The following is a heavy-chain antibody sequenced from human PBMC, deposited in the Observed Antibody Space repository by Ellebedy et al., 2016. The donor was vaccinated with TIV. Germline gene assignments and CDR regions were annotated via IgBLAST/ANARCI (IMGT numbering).Heavy chain of an antibody. J-gene: IGHJ5*02. Sequence: SETLSLTXSVSGGSINDYYWSWIRQPPGKGLEWIGDIFYTGSTNYSPSLKSRVTISLDTSKNHFSLKVRSVTAADTALYYCARGTTGWFDPWGQGTLVTVSS. D-gene: IGHD4-17*01. V-gene: IGHV4-59*01. CDR3: ARGTTGWFDP. CDR2: IFYTGST. CDR1: GGSINDYY.